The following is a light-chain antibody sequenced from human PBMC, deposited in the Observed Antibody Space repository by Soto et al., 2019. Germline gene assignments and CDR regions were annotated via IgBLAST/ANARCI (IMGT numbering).Light chain of an antibody. V-gene: IGKV3-20*01. CDR1: QSVSSSY. J-gene: IGKJ5*01. CDR2: GAS. Sequence: EIVLTQSPGTLSLSPGERATLSCRASQSVSSSYLAWYQQKPGQAPRLLIYGASGRATGIPDRFGGSGSGTDFTLTITRLEHEDYAVYYCQQYRSTPAITFGQGTRLEIK. CDR3: QQYRSTPAIT.